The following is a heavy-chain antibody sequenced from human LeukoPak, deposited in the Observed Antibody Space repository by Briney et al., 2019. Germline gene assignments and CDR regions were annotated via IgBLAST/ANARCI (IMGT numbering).Heavy chain of an antibody. J-gene: IGHJ4*02. CDR3: ARDLQGYCNSVSC. V-gene: IGHV3-21*01. Sequence: GGSLRLSCVASGITFSIYSMNWVRQAPGKGLEWVSYISSSSSFIYYADSVKGRFTVSGDNAKNSLYLQMNSLRAEDTAVYYCARDLQGYCNSVSCWGQGTLVTVSS. CDR2: ISSSSSFI. D-gene: IGHD2-2*01. CDR1: GITFSIYS.